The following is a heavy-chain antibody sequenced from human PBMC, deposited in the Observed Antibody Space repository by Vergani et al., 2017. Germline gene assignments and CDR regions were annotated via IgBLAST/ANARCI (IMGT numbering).Heavy chain of an antibody. CDR2: IYPGDSDT. V-gene: IGHV5-51*03. CDR3: ARPIDTIAVAGNWYFDL. D-gene: IGHD6-19*01. Sequence: EVQLVQSGAEVKKPGESLKISCKGSGYSFTSYWIGWVRPMPGKGLEWMGIIYPGDSDTRYSPSFQGQVTISADKSISTAYLQWSSLKASDTAMYYCARPIDTIAVAGNWYFDLWGRGTLVTVSS. J-gene: IGHJ2*01. CDR1: GYSFTSYW.